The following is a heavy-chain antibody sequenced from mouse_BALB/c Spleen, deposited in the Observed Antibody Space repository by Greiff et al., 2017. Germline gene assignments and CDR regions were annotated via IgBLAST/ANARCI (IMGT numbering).Heavy chain of an antibody. Sequence: EVHLVESGGGLVKPGGSLKLSCAASGFTFSSYAMSWVRQTPEKRLEWVASISSGGSTYYPDSVKGRFTISRDNARNILYLQMSSLRSEDTAMYYCARGGGYYGYDDWYFDVWGAGTTVTVSS. V-gene: IGHV5-6-5*01. CDR2: ISSGGST. CDR1: GFTFSSYA. CDR3: ARGGGYYGYDDWYFDV. J-gene: IGHJ1*01. D-gene: IGHD2-2*01.